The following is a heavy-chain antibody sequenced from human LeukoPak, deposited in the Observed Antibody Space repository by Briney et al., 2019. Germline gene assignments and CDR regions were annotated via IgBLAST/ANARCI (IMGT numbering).Heavy chain of an antibody. D-gene: IGHD3-16*01. CDR1: GFTFSNFD. CDR3: ARGLMEYCDQTRCPFDS. Sequence: GGSLRLSCSASGFTFSNFDMHWVRHTPGEGLEWVSSIGTLADTFYAGSVKGRFSISRDNDKNSVYLQMNSLRAADTAVYYCARGLMEYCDQTRCPFDSWGQGILVTVSS. CDR2: IGTLADT. V-gene: IGHV3-13*04. J-gene: IGHJ4*02.